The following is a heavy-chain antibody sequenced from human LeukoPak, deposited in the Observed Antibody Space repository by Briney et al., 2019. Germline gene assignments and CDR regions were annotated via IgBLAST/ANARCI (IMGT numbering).Heavy chain of an antibody. CDR3: ARQGGTYYDFWSGYTNFDY. J-gene: IGHJ4*02. D-gene: IGHD3-3*01. Sequence: TSETLSLTCTVSGGSISSSSYYWGWIRQPPGKGLEWIGSIYYSGSTYYNPSLKSRVTISVDTSKNQFSLKLGSVTAADTAVYYCARQGGTYYDFWSGYTNFDYWGQGTLVSVSS. CDR2: IYYSGST. V-gene: IGHV4-39*01. CDR1: GGSISSSSYY.